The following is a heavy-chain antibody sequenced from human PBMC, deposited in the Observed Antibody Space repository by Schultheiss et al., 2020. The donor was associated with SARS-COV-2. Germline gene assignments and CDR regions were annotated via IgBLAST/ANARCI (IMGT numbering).Heavy chain of an antibody. D-gene: IGHD3-10*01. V-gene: IGHV3-23*01. J-gene: IGHJ6*02. CDR3: ARDREGITMVRGVIITNYYYGMDV. CDR2: ISGSGGST. CDR1: GFTFSSYG. Sequence: GGSLRLSCAASGFTFSSYGMHWVRQAPGKGLEWVSAISGSGGSTYYADSVKGRFTISRDNSKNTLYLQMNSLRAEDTAVYYCARDREGITMVRGVIITNYYYGMDVWGQGTTVTVSS.